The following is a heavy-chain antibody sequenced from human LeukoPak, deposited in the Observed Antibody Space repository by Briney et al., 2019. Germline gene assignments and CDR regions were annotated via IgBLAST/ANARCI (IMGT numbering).Heavy chain of an antibody. Sequence: GGSLRLSCAASGFTFSSDVMHWVRPAPGKGLEWVAVISYDGSNKYYADSVKGRFTISRDNSKNTLYLQMNSLRAEDTAVYYCAKEEVTTVTTGFDPWGQGTLVTVSS. CDR1: GFTFSSDV. CDR2: ISYDGSNK. CDR3: AKEEVTTVTTGFDP. D-gene: IGHD4-17*01. V-gene: IGHV3-30*18. J-gene: IGHJ5*02.